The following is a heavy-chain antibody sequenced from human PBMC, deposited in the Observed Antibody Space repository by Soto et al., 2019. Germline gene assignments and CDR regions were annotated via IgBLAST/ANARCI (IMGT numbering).Heavy chain of an antibody. CDR2: ISGSGGST. D-gene: IGHD6-13*01. CDR3: AKAYSSNRYDYFDC. CDR1: EFTFSTYA. V-gene: IGHV3-23*01. Sequence: EVQLLESGGGLVQPGGSLRLSCAASEFTFSTYAMSWVRQAPGKGLEWVSAISGSGGSTYYADSVKGRFTISRDTSKSTLYLQMNSLRAEDTALYYCAKAYSSNRYDYFDCWGQGALVTVSS. J-gene: IGHJ4*02.